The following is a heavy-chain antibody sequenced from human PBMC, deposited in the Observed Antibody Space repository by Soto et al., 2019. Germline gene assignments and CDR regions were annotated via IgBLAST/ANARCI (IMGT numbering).Heavy chain of an antibody. CDR3: ARDVTPRGPDAFDI. J-gene: IGHJ3*02. CDR1: GGSISSYY. CDR2: IYTSGST. D-gene: IGHD3-16*02. Sequence: QVQLQESGPGLVKPSETLSLTCTVSGGSISSYYWSWIRQPAGKGLEWIGRIYTSGSTNYNPSLKSRVTMSVDTSKNQFSLKPISVTAADTAVYYCARDVTPRGPDAFDIWGQGTMVTVSS. V-gene: IGHV4-4*07.